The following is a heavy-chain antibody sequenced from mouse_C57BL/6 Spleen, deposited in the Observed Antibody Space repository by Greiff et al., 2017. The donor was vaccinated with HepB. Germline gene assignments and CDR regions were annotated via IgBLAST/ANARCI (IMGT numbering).Heavy chain of an antibody. CDR1: GYTFTDYE. V-gene: IGHV1-15*01. Sequence: QVQLQQSGAELVRPGASVTLSCKASGYTFTDYEMHWVKQTPVHGLEWIGAIDPETGGTANNQKFKGKAILTADKSSSTAYMKLRSLTSEDSAVYYCTRWAITAGGATGDFDYWGQGTTLTVSS. D-gene: IGHD1-1*01. CDR2: IDPETGGT. CDR3: TRWAITAGGATGDFDY. J-gene: IGHJ2*01.